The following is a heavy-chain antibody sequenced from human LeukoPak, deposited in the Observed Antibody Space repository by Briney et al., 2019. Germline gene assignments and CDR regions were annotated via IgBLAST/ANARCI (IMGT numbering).Heavy chain of an antibody. V-gene: IGHV3-9*01. CDR3: TKDYSSGYFNWFDP. J-gene: IGHJ5*02. D-gene: IGHD3-22*01. CDR2: ITWNSDDI. CDR1: DSGFGVYA. Sequence: GGSLRPSLAGSDSGFGVYAIHGARQAPGRGREWSSGITWNSDDIAYADSVKGRFTISRDNAKNSLFLRMNSLRIEDTALYYCTKDYSSGYFNWFDPWGQGTLVTVSS.